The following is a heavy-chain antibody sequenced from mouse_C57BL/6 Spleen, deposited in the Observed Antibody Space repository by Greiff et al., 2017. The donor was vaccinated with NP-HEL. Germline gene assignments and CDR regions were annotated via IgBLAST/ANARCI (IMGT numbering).Heavy chain of an antibody. CDR3: ARHEDSYYYGSSYFDY. J-gene: IGHJ2*01. CDR2: FYPGSGSI. V-gene: IGHV1-62-2*01. CDR1: GYTFTEYT. Sequence: QVQLKQSGAELVKPGASVKLSCKASGYTFTEYTIHWVKQRSGQGLEWIGWFYPGSGSIKYNEKFKDKATLTADKSSSTVYMELSRLTSEDSAVYFCARHEDSYYYGSSYFDYWGQGTTLTVSS. D-gene: IGHD1-1*01.